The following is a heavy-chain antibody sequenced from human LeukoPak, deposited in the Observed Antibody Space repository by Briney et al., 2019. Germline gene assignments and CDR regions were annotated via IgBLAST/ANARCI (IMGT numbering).Heavy chain of an antibody. D-gene: IGHD1-26*01. V-gene: IGHV3-21*01. CDR1: GFTFSSYS. Sequence: GGSLRLSCAASGFTFSSYSMNWVRQAPGKGLEWVSSMSSSSTYIYYADSVKGRFTISRDNAKNSLYLQMNSLRVEDTAVYYCARVGRGELIGGVDYWGQGTLVTVSS. CDR2: MSSSSTYI. CDR3: ARVGRGELIGGVDY. J-gene: IGHJ4*02.